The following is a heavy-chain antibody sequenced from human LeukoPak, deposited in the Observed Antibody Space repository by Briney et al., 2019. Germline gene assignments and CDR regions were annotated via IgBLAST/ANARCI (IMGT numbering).Heavy chain of an antibody. J-gene: IGHJ4*02. V-gene: IGHV4-31*03. D-gene: IGHD4-17*01. Sequence: PSETLSLTCTVSGGSISSGGYYWSWIRQHPGKGLEWIGYIYYSGSTYYNPSLKSRVTISVDTSKNQFSLKLSSVTAADTAVYYCARTQVYGDYSFGDYFDYWGQGTLVTVSS. CDR1: GGSISSGGYY. CDR2: IYYSGST. CDR3: ARTQVYGDYSFGDYFDY.